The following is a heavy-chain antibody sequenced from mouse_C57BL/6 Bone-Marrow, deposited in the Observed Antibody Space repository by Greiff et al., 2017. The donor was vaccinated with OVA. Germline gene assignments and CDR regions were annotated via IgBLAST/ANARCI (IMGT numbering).Heavy chain of an antibody. Sequence: QVQLKQPGAELVRPGSSVKLSCKASGYTFTSYWMDWVKQRPGQGLEWIGNIYPSDSETHYNQKFKDKATLTVNKSSSTAYMHRSSLTSEVSAVYYCATLLQARDYWGKGTSVTVSS. CDR3: ATLLQARDY. J-gene: IGHJ4*01. V-gene: IGHV1-61*01. D-gene: IGHD1-1*01. CDR1: GYTFTSYW. CDR2: IYPSDSET.